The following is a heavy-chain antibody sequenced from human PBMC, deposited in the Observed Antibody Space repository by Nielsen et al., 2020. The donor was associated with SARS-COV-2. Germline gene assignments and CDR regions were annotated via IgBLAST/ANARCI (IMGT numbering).Heavy chain of an antibody. V-gene: IGHV3-48*01. J-gene: IGHJ4*02. CDR3: VTCDETGFH. CDR2: ISRTSDTK. D-gene: IGHD1-1*01. CDR1: GFRFTSYS. Sequence: GESLKISCAASGFRFTSYSMSWVRQAPGKGPEWLSYISRTSDTKYYADSVKGRFTISRDNGDNLLFLQLDSLKVEDTAVFYCVTCDETGFHWGQGTLVTVSS.